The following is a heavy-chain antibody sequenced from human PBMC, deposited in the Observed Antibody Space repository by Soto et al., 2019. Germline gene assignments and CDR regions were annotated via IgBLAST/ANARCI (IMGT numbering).Heavy chain of an antibody. CDR1: GGSFRDYY. Sequence: SETLSLTCAVFGGSFRDYYWTWIRQPPGKGLEWIGEINHRGTTNYNPSLKSRVTISLDTSKNQFSLKLSSVTAADTAVYYCARAIYCSGGSCYPSSFDYWGQGTLVTVSS. V-gene: IGHV4-34*01. CDR2: INHRGTT. D-gene: IGHD2-15*01. CDR3: ARAIYCSGGSCYPSSFDY. J-gene: IGHJ4*02.